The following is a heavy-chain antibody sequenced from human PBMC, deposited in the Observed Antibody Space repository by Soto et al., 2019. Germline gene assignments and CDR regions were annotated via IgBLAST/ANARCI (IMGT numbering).Heavy chain of an antibody. Sequence: PGGSLRLSCAASGFTVSSNYLIWVRQAPVNGLEFVSVIYSFFSTYYSDSLKGRFTISRYSSKNTGYLQMNSLRADDTAVYYCAVLLCGEPARFDYWGQGTLVTVSS. D-gene: IGHD3-10*02. CDR1: GFTVSSNY. J-gene: IGHJ4*02. V-gene: IGHV3-66*01. CDR2: IYSFFST. CDR3: AVLLCGEPARFDY.